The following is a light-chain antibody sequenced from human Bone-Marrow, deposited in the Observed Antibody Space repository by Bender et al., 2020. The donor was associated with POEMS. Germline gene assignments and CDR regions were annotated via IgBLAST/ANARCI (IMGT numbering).Light chain of an antibody. CDR1: SSNIGAGYA. CDR2: GNS. V-gene: IGLV1-40*01. Sequence: QSMLTQPPSVSGAPGQRVTISCTGSSSNIGAGYAVHWYQQLPGTAPKLLINGNSHRPSGVPDRFSGSKSGTSASLAITGLQAEDEADYYCQSYDTSLSGEWVFGGGTKLTVL. J-gene: IGLJ3*02. CDR3: QSYDTSLSGEWV.